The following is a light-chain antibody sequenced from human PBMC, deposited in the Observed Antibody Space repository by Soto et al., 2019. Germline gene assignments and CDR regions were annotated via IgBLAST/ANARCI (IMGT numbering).Light chain of an antibody. Sequence: AIRMTQSPSSFSASTGDRVTITCRASQGISSYLAWYQQKPGKAPKLLIYAASTLQTGVPSRFSGSGSGKDFTLTISCLQSEDFATYYGQQYYSYPRTFGLGTKVEI. CDR2: AAS. J-gene: IGKJ1*01. V-gene: IGKV1-8*01. CDR3: QQYYSYPRT. CDR1: QGISSY.